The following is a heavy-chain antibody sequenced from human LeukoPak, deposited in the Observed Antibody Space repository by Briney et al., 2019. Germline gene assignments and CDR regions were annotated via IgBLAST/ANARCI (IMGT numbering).Heavy chain of an antibody. CDR1: GFTFSDYY. Sequence: GGSLRLSCAASGFTFSDYYMSWIRQAPGKGLEWVSYISRSGSTIYYADSVKGRFTISRDNAKNSLYLQMNSLRAEDTAVYYCARVYSYGPLDYWGQGTLVTVSS. J-gene: IGHJ4*02. D-gene: IGHD5-18*01. V-gene: IGHV3-11*01. CDR3: ARVYSYGPLDY. CDR2: ISRSGSTI.